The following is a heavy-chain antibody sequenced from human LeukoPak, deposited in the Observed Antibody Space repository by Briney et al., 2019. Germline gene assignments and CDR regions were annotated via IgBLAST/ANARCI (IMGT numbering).Heavy chain of an antibody. CDR1: GYTFTSYD. V-gene: IGHV1-8*01. D-gene: IGHD3-10*01. CDR3: ATHTYYYSSGSFAY. CDR2: MNPGSGNT. J-gene: IGHJ4*02. Sequence: ASVKVSCKASGYTFTSYDINWVRQATGQGPEWMGWMNPGSGNTGYAQGFQDRVTMTRDTSTNTAYLELSSLRSEDTAVYYCATHTYYYSSGSFAYWGQGTLVTVSS.